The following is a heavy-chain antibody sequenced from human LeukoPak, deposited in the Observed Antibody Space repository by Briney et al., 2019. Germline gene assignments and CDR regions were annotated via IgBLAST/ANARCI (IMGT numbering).Heavy chain of an antibody. CDR1: GGSISSYY. CDR3: ARAMIIATSFDY. D-gene: IGHD3-22*01. J-gene: IGHJ4*02. CDR2: IYYSGST. Sequence: SETLSLTCTVSGGSISSYYWSWIRQPPGKGLEWIGYIYYSGSTNYNPSLKSRVTISVDTSKNQFSLKLSSVTTADTAVYYCARAMIIATSFDYWGQGTLVTVSS. V-gene: IGHV4-59*01.